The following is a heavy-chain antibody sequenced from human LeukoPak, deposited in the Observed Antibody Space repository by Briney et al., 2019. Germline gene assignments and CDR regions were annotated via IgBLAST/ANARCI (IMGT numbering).Heavy chain of an antibody. CDR1: GGSISSGGYY. CDR2: IYHSGST. D-gene: IGHD6-13*01. CDR3: ARPNIAAAGDAFDI. V-gene: IGHV4-30-2*01. J-gene: IGHJ3*02. Sequence: SQTLSLTCTVSGGSISSGGYYWSWIRQPPGKGLEWIGYIYHSGSTYYNPSLKSRVTISVDRSKNQFSLKLSSVTAADTAVYYCARPNIAAAGDAFDIWGQGTMVTVSS.